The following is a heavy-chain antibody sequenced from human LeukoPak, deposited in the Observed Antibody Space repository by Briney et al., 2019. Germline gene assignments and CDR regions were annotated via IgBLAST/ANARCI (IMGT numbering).Heavy chain of an antibody. CDR1: GDSISTSNSY. J-gene: IGHJ4*02. CDR2: INHSGST. CDR3: ASVEMATITDY. Sequence: SETLSLTCTVSGDSISTSNSYWSWIRQPPGKGLEWIGEINHSGSTNYNPSLKSRVTISVDTSKNQFSLKLSSVTAADTAVYYCASVEMATITDYWGQGTLVTVSS. V-gene: IGHV4-39*07. D-gene: IGHD5-24*01.